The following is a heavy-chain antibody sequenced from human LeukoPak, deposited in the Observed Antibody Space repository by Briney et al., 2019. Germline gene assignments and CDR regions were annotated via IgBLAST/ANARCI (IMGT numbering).Heavy chain of an antibody. V-gene: IGHV3-21*04. CDR2: ISSSSSYI. J-gene: IGHJ4*02. Sequence: SGGSLRPSCAASGFTFSSYSMNWVRQAPGKGLEWVSSISSSSSYIYYADSVKGRFTISRDNAKNSLYLQMNSLRAEDTAVYYCARVCHQYFDYWGQGTPVTVSS. CDR1: GFTFSSYS. CDR3: ARVCHQYFDY.